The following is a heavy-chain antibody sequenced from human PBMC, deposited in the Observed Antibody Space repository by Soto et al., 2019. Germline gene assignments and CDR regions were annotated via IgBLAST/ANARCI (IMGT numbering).Heavy chain of an antibody. Sequence: GESLKISCQGSGYSFANYWISLVRQMPGKGLEWMGRFNPSDSYTDYNPSFQGHVTISADKSISTAYVQWSSLKASEPAMYFCARHPYIGGLDVWGQGTAVNVSS. CDR2: FNPSDSYT. D-gene: IGHD2-15*01. CDR3: ARHPYIGGLDV. J-gene: IGHJ6*02. V-gene: IGHV5-10-1*01. CDR1: GYSFANYW.